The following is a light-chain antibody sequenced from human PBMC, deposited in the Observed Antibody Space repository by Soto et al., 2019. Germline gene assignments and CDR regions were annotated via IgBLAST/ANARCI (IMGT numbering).Light chain of an antibody. CDR2: EVT. CDR1: RSDVGAYNY. J-gene: IGLJ2*01. CDR3: SSYAGSNNWV. Sequence: QSALTQPASVSGSPGQSIAISCTGTRSDVGAYNYVSWYQQHPGKAPKLMISEVTNRPSGVSDRFSGSRSGNTASLTVSGLQAEDEGDYYCSSYAGSNNWVFGGGTKVTVL. V-gene: IGLV2-8*01.